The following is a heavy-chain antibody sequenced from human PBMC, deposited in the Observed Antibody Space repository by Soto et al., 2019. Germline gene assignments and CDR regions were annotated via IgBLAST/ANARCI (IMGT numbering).Heavy chain of an antibody. CDR3: ARAVGATSSYYYGMDV. CDR1: GFTFSSYW. Sequence: GGSLRLSCAASGFTFSSYWMSWVRQAPGKGIEWVANIKQDGSEKYYVDSVKGRFTISRDNAKNSLYLQMNSLRSEDTAVYYCARAVGATSSYYYGMDVWGQGTTVTVSS. J-gene: IGHJ6*02. CDR2: IKQDGSEK. D-gene: IGHD1-26*01. V-gene: IGHV3-7*01.